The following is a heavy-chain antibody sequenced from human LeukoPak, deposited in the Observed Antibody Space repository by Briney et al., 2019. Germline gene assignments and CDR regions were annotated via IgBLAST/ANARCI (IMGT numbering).Heavy chain of an antibody. CDR2: INTNDGGT. CDR1: GFTLTSFA. D-gene: IGHD3-10*01. Sequence: GGSLRLSCAASGFTLTSFAMSWVRQAPGKGLEWVSAINTNDGGTIYAHPFKGRFTITRDNSENTLYLRTHSLRAEDTGVDYCAKDPRDFLWFGELWGDWFDPSGQGDLVTVSS. CDR3: AKDPRDFLWFGELWGDWFDP. J-gene: IGHJ5*02. V-gene: IGHV3-23*01.